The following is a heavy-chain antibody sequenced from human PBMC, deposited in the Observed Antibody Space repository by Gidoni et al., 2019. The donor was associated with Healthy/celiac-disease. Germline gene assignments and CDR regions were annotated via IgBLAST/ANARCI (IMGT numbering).Heavy chain of an antibody. Sequence: QVQLQESGPGLVKPSETLSLTCTVSGGSISSYYWSWIRQPPGKGLEWIGYIYYSGSTNYNPSLKSRVTISVDTSKNQFSLKLSSVTAADTAVYYCARMDYGGNLWDLAFDIWGQGTMVTVSS. D-gene: IGHD4-17*01. CDR2: IYYSGST. CDR3: ARMDYGGNLWDLAFDI. V-gene: IGHV4-59*08. J-gene: IGHJ3*02. CDR1: GGSISSYY.